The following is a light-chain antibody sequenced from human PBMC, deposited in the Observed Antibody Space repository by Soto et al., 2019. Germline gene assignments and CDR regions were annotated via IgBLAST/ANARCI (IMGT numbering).Light chain of an antibody. CDR1: QSVSSS. CDR2: GAS. CDR3: QQYNNWWT. J-gene: IGKJ1*01. Sequence: EIVITQSPATLSVSPGERATHSFRASQSVSSSLAWYQQKPGQAPRLLIYGASTRATGIPARFSGSGSGTEFTLTISSLQSEDFAVYYCQQYNNWWTFGQGTKVDIK. V-gene: IGKV3-15*01.